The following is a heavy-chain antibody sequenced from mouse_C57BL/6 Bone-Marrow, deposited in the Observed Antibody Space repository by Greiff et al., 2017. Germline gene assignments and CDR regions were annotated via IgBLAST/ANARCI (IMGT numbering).Heavy chain of an antibody. J-gene: IGHJ3*01. CDR1: GYTFTSYG. Sequence: VQLQESGAELARPGASVKLSCKASGYTFTSYGISWVKQRTGQGLEWIGEIYPRSGNTYYNEKFKGKDTLTADKSSSTAYMELRSLTSEDSAVYFCARFYYGYDGWFAYWGQGTLVTVSA. D-gene: IGHD2-2*01. CDR2: IYPRSGNT. V-gene: IGHV1-81*01. CDR3: ARFYYGYDGWFAY.